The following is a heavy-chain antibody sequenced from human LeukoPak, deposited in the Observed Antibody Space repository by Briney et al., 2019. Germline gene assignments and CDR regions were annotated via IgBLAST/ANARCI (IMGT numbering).Heavy chain of an antibody. CDR1: GGSISSNY. D-gene: IGHD3-22*01. J-gene: IGHJ5*02. CDR3: ARRPDSSGWNRWFDP. V-gene: IGHV4-39*01. CDR2: IYYTGST. Sequence: SETLSLTCTVSGGSISSNYWGWIRQPPGKGLEWIGSIYYTGSTYYNPSLKSRVTVYVDTSKKQFSLKLTSVTAADTAVYYCARRPDSSGWNRWFDPWGQGTLVTVSS.